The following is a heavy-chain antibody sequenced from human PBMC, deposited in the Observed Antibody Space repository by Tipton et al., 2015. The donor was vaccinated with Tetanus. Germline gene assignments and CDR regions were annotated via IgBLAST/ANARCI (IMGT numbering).Heavy chain of an antibody. J-gene: IGHJ6*02. CDR1: GGSISSFY. D-gene: IGHD3-10*01. V-gene: IGHV4-59*01. CDR2: IYKNGDA. CDR3: ARERRESCDDHGLDV. Sequence: TLSLTCTVSGGSISSFYWYWIRQPPGTGLEWIAYIYKNGDANYNPSLQSRVTISVETSKNQYSLQLAFVTAADTAIYYCARERRESCDDHGLDVGGRGTTVTVS.